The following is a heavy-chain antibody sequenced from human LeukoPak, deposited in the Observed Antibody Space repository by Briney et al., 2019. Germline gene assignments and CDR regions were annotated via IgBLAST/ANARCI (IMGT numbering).Heavy chain of an antibody. J-gene: IGHJ6*02. V-gene: IGHV3-23*01. Sequence: GGSLRLSCAASGFTFSSYAMSWVRQAPGKGLEWVSAISGSGGSTYYADSVKGRFTISRDNSKNTLYLQMNSLRAEDTAVYYCTTSRIFSSYGMDVWGQGTTVTVSS. CDR1: GFTFSSYA. CDR2: ISGSGGST. D-gene: IGHD3-9*01. CDR3: TTSRIFSSYGMDV.